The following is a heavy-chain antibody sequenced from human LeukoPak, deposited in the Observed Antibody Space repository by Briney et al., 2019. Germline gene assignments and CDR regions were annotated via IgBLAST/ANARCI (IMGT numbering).Heavy chain of an antibody. CDR1: GFTFSSYA. Sequence: PGGSLRLSCAASGFTFSSYAMSWVRQAPGKGLEWVSAISGSGGSTYYADSVKGRFTISRDNSKNTLYLQMNSLRAEDTAVYYCARDPPKDYYDSSGYYDYWGQGTLVTVSS. V-gene: IGHV3-23*01. D-gene: IGHD3-22*01. CDR3: ARDPPKDYYDSSGYYDY. CDR2: ISGSGGST. J-gene: IGHJ4*02.